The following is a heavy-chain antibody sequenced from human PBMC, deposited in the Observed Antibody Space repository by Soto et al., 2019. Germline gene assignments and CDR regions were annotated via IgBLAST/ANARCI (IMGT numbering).Heavy chain of an antibody. J-gene: IGHJ6*02. CDR2: ISAYNGNT. CDR3: ARDYYGSGSYGYGMDV. Sequence: QVQLVQSGAEVKKPGASVKVSCKASGYTFTSYGISWVRQAPGQGLEWMGWISAYNGNTKYAQKLQGRVTMTTDTSTSPAYMELRSLRSDDTAVYYCARDYYGSGSYGYGMDVWGQGTTVTVSS. D-gene: IGHD3-10*01. V-gene: IGHV1-18*01. CDR1: GYTFTSYG.